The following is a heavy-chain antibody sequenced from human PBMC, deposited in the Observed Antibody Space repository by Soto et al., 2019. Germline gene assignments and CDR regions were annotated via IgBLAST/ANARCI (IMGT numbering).Heavy chain of an antibody. J-gene: IGHJ4*02. CDR1: GFTFSSYG. CDR3: AKGRTDGGNSHIDY. V-gene: IGHV3-30*18. Sequence: QVQLVESGGGVVQPGRSLRLSCAASGFTFSSYGMHWVRQAPGKGLEWVALISKDGSNKYYADSVKGRFTISRDNSKKTLYLQMNSLRTEDTTVYYCAKGRTDGGNSHIDYWGQGTLVTVSS. CDR2: ISKDGSNK. D-gene: IGHD2-21*02.